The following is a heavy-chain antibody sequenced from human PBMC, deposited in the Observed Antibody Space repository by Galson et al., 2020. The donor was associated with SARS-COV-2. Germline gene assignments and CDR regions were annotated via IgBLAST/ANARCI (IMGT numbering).Heavy chain of an antibody. Sequence: ASVQVSCKASGYTFTSYGISWVRQAPGQGLEWMGWISASNGNTNYAQKLQSRVTMTTDTSTSTAYMELRSLRSDDTAVYYCARDIGRPGGRGVRILVGYWGQGTLVTVSS. V-gene: IGHV1-18*01. CDR3: ARDIGRPGGRGVRILVGY. CDR1: GYTFTSYG. CDR2: ISASNGNT. D-gene: IGHD3-10*01. J-gene: IGHJ4*02.